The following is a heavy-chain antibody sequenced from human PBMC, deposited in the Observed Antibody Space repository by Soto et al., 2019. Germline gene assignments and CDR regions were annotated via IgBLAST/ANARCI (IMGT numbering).Heavy chain of an antibody. V-gene: IGHV4-30-2*01. CDR1: GGSISSGGYS. CDR2: IYHSGST. Sequence: SETLSLTCAVSGGSISSGGYSWSWIRQPPGKGLEWIGYIYHSGSTYYNPSLKSQVTISVDTSKNQFYLKLSSVTAADTAVYYCARGSVVAATLFDYWGQGTLVTVSS. J-gene: IGHJ4*02. D-gene: IGHD2-15*01. CDR3: ARGSVVAATLFDY.